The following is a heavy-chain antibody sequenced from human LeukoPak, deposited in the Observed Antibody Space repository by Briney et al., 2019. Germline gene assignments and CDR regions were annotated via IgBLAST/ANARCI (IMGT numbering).Heavy chain of an antibody. V-gene: IGHV3-23*01. CDR2: IFPSGGEI. D-gene: IGHD2-8*02. CDR3: ATYRQVLLPFES. Sequence: GGSLRLPCAASGFTFSSYGMTWVRQPPGKGLEWGSSIFPSGGEIHYADSVRGRFTISRDNSKSTLSLQMNSLRAEDTAIYYCATYRQVLLPFESWGQGTLITVSS. J-gene: IGHJ4*02. CDR1: GFTFSSYG.